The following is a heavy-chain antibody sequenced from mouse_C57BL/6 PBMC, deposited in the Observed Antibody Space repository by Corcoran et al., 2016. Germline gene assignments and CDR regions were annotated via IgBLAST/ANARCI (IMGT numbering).Heavy chain of an antibody. D-gene: IGHD1-1*01. Sequence: QIQLVQSGPELKKPGETVKISCKASGYTFTTYGMSWVKQAPGKGLKWMGGINTYSGVPTYADDFKGRFAFSLETSASTAYLQINNLKNEETATSFCARRTVSSPGWYFDVWGTGTTVTVSS. CDR1: GYTFTTYG. V-gene: IGHV9-3*01. J-gene: IGHJ1*03. CDR2: INTYSGVP. CDR3: ARRTVSSPGWYFDV.